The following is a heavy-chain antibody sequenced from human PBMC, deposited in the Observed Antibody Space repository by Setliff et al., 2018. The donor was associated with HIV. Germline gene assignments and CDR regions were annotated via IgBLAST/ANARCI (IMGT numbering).Heavy chain of an antibody. J-gene: IGHJ3*02. CDR3: ARIPTNITPNGFDI. Sequence: SETLSLTCTVSGGSIGSGSHYWSWIRQPAGKGLEWIGRIYTSGSTNYNPSLKSRVTVSLDTSKNQFSLKLSSVTAADTAVYYCARIPTNITPNGFDIWGQGTMVTVSS. D-gene: IGHD1-1*01. CDR2: IYTSGST. V-gene: IGHV4-61*02. CDR1: GGSIGSGSHY.